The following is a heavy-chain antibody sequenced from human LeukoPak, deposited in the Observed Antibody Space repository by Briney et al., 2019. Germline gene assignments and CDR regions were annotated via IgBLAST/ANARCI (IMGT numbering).Heavy chain of an antibody. CDR2: MYNSDSP. D-gene: IGHD6-19*01. CDR1: GASISSYY. J-gene: IGHJ4*02. CDR3: ARESAVAGITALDY. V-gene: IGHV4-4*07. Sequence: KPSETLSLTCTVSGASISSYYWTWIRQPAGKGLEWIGRMYNSDSPNYNPSLKSRVTMSVDTSKNQVSLRLTSVTAADTAVYYCARESAVAGITALDYWGQGTLATVSS.